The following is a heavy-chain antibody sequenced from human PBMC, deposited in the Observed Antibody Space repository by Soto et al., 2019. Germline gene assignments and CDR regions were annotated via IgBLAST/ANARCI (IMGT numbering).Heavy chain of an antibody. Sequence: SETLSLTCAVYGESFSGSYWSWLRQPPGKGLEWIGEINHSGSTNYNPSLKSRVTISVDTSKNQFSLKLSSVTAAVTAVYYCARGYLLGTYYYYYYMDVWGKGTTVTVS. CDR2: INHSGST. CDR1: GESFSGSY. J-gene: IGHJ6*03. D-gene: IGHD3-10*01. CDR3: ARGYLLGTYYYYYYMDV. V-gene: IGHV4-34*01.